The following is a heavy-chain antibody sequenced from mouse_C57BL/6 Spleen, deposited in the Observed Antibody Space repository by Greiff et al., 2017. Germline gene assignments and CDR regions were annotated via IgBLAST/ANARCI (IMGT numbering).Heavy chain of an antibody. V-gene: IGHV5-16*01. CDR2: INYDGSST. J-gene: IGHJ2*01. D-gene: IGHD2-4*01. CDR3: ARERGDYGFDY. CDR1: GFTFSDYY. Sequence: EVQLVESEGGLVQPGSSMKLSCTASGFTFSDYYMAWVRQVPEKGLEWVANINYDGSSTYYLDSLKSRFIISRDNAKNILYLQMSSLKSEDTATYYCARERGDYGFDYWGQGTTLTVSS.